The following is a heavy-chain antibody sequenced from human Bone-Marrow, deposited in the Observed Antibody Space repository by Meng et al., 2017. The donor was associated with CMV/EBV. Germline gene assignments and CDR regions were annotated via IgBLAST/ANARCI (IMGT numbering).Heavy chain of an antibody. D-gene: IGHD2-2*01. Sequence: ASVKVSCKASGYTFTSYGISWVRQAPGQGLEWMGWINPNSGGTNYAQKFQGRVTMTRDTSISTAYMELSRLRSDDTAVYYCARDGIHCSSTSCYWARYYYYYGMDVWGQGTTVTVSS. V-gene: IGHV1-2*02. J-gene: IGHJ6*02. CDR1: GYTFTSYG. CDR2: INPNSGGT. CDR3: ARDGIHCSSTSCYWARYYYYYGMDV.